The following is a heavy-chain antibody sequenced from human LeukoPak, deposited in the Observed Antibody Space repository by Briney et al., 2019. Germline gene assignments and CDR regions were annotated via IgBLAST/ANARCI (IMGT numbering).Heavy chain of an antibody. CDR3: ARDRDGYSYGFDY. V-gene: IGHV3-21*01. D-gene: IGHD5-18*01. CDR2: TSSSSSYI. CDR1: GFTFSSYS. Sequence: PGGSLRLSCAASGFTFSSYSMNWVRQAPGKGLEWVSSTSSSSSYIYYADSVEGRFTISRDNAKNSLYLQMNSLRAEDTAVYYCARDRDGYSYGFDYWGQGTLVTVSS. J-gene: IGHJ4*02.